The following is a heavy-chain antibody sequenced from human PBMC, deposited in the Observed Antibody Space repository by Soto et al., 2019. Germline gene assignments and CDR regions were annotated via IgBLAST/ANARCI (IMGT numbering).Heavy chain of an antibody. Sequence: ASVKVSCKASGYTFTSYGISWVRQAPGQGLEWMGWISAYNGNTNYAQKLQGRVTMTTDTSTSTAYMELRSLRSDDTAVYYRARDHRSIYAFDIWGQGTMVTVSS. CDR2: ISAYNGNT. D-gene: IGHD2-21*01. CDR3: ARDHRSIYAFDI. V-gene: IGHV1-18*01. CDR1: GYTFTSYG. J-gene: IGHJ3*02.